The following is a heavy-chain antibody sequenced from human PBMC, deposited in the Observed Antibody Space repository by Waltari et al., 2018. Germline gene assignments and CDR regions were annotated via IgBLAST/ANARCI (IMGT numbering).Heavy chain of an antibody. CDR3: ARALAYCGGDCYHQVEGDAFDI. V-gene: IGHV3-48*03. J-gene: IGHJ3*02. D-gene: IGHD2-21*02. CDR1: GFTFSSYE. Sequence: EVQLVESGGGLVQPGGSLRLSCAASGFTFSSYEMNWVRQAPGKGLEWVSYIISSGSTIYYADSLKGRFTISRDNAKNSLYLQMNSLRAEDTAVYYCARALAYCGGDCYHQVEGDAFDIWGQGTMVTVSS. CDR2: IISSGSTI.